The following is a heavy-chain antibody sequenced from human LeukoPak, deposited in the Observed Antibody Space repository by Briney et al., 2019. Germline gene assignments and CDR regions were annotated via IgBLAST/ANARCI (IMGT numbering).Heavy chain of an antibody. CDR3: AKDRGLLFGEFHDY. Sequence: PGGSLRLFCAASGFTFSSYAMSWVRQAPGKGLEWVSAISGSGGSTYYADSVKGRFTISRDNSKNTLYLQMNSLRAEDTAVYYCAKDRGLLFGEFHDYWGQGTLVTVSS. CDR1: GFTFSSYA. J-gene: IGHJ4*02. V-gene: IGHV3-23*01. CDR2: ISGSGGST. D-gene: IGHD3-10*02.